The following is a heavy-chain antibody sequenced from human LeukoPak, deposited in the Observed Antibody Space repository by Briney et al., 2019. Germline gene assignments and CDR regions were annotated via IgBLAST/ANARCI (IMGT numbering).Heavy chain of an antibody. CDR2: ISAYNGNT. Sequence: ASVKVSCKASGYTFTSYGISWVRQAPGQGLEWMGWISAYNGNTNYAQKLQGRVTMTTDTSTSTAYMELSSLRSEDTAVYYCARDATVRGPYGGHHFYSYMDVWGKGTTVTISS. J-gene: IGHJ6*03. D-gene: IGHD3-10*01. CDR1: GYTFTSYG. V-gene: IGHV1-18*01. CDR3: ARDATVRGPYGGHHFYSYMDV.